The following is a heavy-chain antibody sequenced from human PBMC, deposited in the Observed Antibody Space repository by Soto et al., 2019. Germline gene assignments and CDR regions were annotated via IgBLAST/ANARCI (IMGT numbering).Heavy chain of an antibody. J-gene: IGHJ5*02. CDR1: GFTFSTYA. V-gene: IGHV3-23*01. CDR3: AKAHGDSSGWGFDP. D-gene: IGHD6-19*01. Sequence: EVQLLESGGGLVQPGGSLRLSCAVSGFTFSTYAMSWVRQVPGKGLEWVSLISSGAGSTYYADSVKGRFTISRDNSKNTLYRQTNGLRAEDTAVYYCAKAHGDSSGWGFDPWGQGTLVTVSS. CDR2: ISSGAGST.